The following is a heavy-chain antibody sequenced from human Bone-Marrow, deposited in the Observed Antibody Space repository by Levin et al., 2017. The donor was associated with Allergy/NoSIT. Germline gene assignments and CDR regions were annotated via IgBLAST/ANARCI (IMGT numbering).Heavy chain of an antibody. J-gene: IGHJ3*02. CDR2: IGSGSPGANYR. CDR1: GFTFSRYT. Sequence: GGSLRLSCAASGFTFSRYTMRWVRQAPGKGLEWVSSIGSGSPGANYRYYAESVKGRFTISRDNAKNSLHLQVNSLRAEDTAMYYCARDPSYDPVTGYYMFGGAFDTWGRGTMVTVSS. D-gene: IGHD3-9*01. CDR3: ARDPSYDPVTGYYMFGGAFDT. V-gene: IGHV3-21*06.